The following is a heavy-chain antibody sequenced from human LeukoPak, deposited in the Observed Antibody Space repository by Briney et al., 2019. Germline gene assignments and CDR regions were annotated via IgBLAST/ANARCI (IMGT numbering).Heavy chain of an antibody. Sequence: PGGSLRLSCAASGFMFTSYWMSWVRQAPGKGLEWVANIKEDGSERYYVDSVRGRFTISRDNTKNSLFLQMNSLRAEDTAVYYCAITGYSSSWYQPNYYYYGMDVWGQGTTVTVSS. CDR1: GFMFTSYW. CDR2: IKEDGSER. D-gene: IGHD6-13*01. J-gene: IGHJ6*02. CDR3: AITGYSSSWYQPNYYYYGMDV. V-gene: IGHV3-7*02.